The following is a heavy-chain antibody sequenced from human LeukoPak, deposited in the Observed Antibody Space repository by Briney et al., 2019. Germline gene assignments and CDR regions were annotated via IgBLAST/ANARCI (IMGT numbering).Heavy chain of an antibody. CDR3: ARGAYGSGSYYNYYGMDV. Sequence: GESLKNSCKGSGYNFGTRWVAWVRQMPGKGLEWMGINARYSPSFQGQVTISADKSINTAYLQWSSLKASDTAIYFCARGAYGSGSYYNYYGMDVWGQGTTVTVSS. V-gene: IGHV5-51*01. CDR1: GYNFGTRW. D-gene: IGHD3-10*01. J-gene: IGHJ6*02.